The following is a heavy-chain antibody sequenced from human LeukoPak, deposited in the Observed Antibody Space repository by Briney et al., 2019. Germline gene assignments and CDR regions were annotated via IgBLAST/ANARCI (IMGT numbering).Heavy chain of an antibody. J-gene: IGHJ4*02. CDR2: IRTTAEGAKYA. CDR1: GFSFTDYP. D-gene: IGHD3-9*01. CDR3: ATDQRYAFDH. V-gene: IGHV3-48*02. Sequence: GGSLRLSCATSGFSFTDYPMNWVRQAPGKGLEWISNIRTTAEGAKYAYYADSVKGRVTISRDDGKNTLYLHMNSLRDDDTAVYYCATDQRYAFDHWGQGILVTVSS.